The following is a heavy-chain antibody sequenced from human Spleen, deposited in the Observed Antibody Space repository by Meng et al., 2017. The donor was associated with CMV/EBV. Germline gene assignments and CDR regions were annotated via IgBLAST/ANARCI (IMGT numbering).Heavy chain of an antibody. Sequence: KPSGYTFTNYGISWVRQAPGQGLEWMGGISAYNGNTKYAQKLQGRVTMTTDTSTSTAYMELRSLRSDDTAIYFCARDRATRAYYFDYWGQGTLVTVSS. CDR1: GYTFTNYG. J-gene: IGHJ4*02. V-gene: IGHV1-18*01. D-gene: IGHD1-1*01. CDR3: ARDRATRAYYFDY. CDR2: ISAYNGNT.